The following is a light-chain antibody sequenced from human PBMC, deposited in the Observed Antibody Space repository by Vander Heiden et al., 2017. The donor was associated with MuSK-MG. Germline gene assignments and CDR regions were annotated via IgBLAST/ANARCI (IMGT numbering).Light chain of an antibody. J-gene: IGLJ2*01. CDR1: SSDVDSYNS. CDR3: GVNTSTGVV. CDR2: EEM. V-gene: IGLV2-18*01. Sequence: QSALTHPPSVSGSPGQSVTLSCTGTSSDVDSYNSVSWYQQPPGTDPEVMIYEEMNRASGVPVRFSGSRSVNTASLTISGPEAEDEDDYYCGVNTSTGVVFGGGTKLTVL.